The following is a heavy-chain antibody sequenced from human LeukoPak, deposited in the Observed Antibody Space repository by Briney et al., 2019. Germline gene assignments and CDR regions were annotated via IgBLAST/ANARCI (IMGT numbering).Heavy chain of an antibody. Sequence: GGSLRLSCAASGFTFSSYSMNWVRQAPGKGLEWVSHISSSGSIIYHADSVKGRFTISRDNARNSLYLQMNSLRAEDTAVYYCARDCSSTSCDLGTFDYWGQGTLVTVSS. D-gene: IGHD2-2*01. CDR2: ISSSGSII. CDR3: ARDCSSTSCDLGTFDY. CDR1: GFTFSSYS. V-gene: IGHV3-48*04. J-gene: IGHJ4*02.